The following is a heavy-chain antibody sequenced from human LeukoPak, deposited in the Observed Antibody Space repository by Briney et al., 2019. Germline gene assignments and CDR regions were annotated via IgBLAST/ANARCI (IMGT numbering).Heavy chain of an antibody. CDR1: GFTVSSNS. V-gene: IGHV3-53*01. J-gene: IGHJ4*02. Sequence: GGSLRLSCTVSGFTVSSNSMSWVRQAPGKGLEWVSFIYSGGNTHYSDSVQCRLTISRDNSKNTLYPQMNSLRAEDTAVYYCERRAGEYSHPYDYWGQGTLVTVSS. D-gene: IGHD4-17*01. CDR3: ERRAGEYSHPYDY. CDR2: IYSGGNT.